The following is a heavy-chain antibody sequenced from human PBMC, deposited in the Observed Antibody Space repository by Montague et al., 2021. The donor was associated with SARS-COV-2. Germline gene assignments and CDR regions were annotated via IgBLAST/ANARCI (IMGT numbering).Heavy chain of an antibody. CDR3: AGGPVGVAARLRYYFDQ. CDR1: GGSISSREW. Sequence: SETLSLTCAVSGGSISSREWWSWVRQPPGKGLEWIGEIHQSESGRTNYNVSLKSRVTMSVDTSKSQFSLKVRSVTAADTAAYYCAGGPVGVAARLRYYFDQWGQGTLVTVSS. V-gene: IGHV4-4*02. D-gene: IGHD6-6*01. CDR2: IHQSESGRT. J-gene: IGHJ4*02.